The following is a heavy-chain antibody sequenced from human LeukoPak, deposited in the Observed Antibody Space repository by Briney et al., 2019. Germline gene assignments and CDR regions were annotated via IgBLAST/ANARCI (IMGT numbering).Heavy chain of an antibody. V-gene: IGHV3-23*01. CDR3: AKDFGIGLRYFDWNY. J-gene: IGHJ4*02. D-gene: IGHD3-9*01. Sequence: GGSLRLSCAASGFTFSSYAMSWVRQAPGKGLEWVSDVGGGGGDTYYADSVKGRFTISRDNPKNTLYLQMNSLRAEDSAVYYCAKDFGIGLRYFDWNYWGQGTPVTVSS. CDR2: VGGGGGDT. CDR1: GFTFSSYA.